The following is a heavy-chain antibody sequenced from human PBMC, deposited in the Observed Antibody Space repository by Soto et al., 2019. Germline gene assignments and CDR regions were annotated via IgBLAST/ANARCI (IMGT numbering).Heavy chain of an antibody. Sequence: SETLSLTCTVSGGSISSSSYYWGWIRQPPGKGLEWIGSIYYSGSTYYNPSLKSRVTISVDTSKNQFSLKLSSVTAADTAVYYCARRYSSSWYGGDWFDPWGQGTLVTVSS. J-gene: IGHJ5*02. V-gene: IGHV4-39*01. D-gene: IGHD6-13*01. CDR2: IYYSGST. CDR3: ARRYSSSWYGGDWFDP. CDR1: GGSISSSSYY.